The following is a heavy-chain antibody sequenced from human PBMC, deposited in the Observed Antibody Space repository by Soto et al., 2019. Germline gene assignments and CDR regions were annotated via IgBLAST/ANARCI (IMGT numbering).Heavy chain of an antibody. D-gene: IGHD3-9*01. J-gene: IGHJ6*02. V-gene: IGHV6-1*01. CDR1: GDSVSSNSAA. Sequence: SQTLSLTCAISGDSVSSNSAAWNWIRQSPSRGLEWLGRTYYRSKWYNDYAVSVKSRITINPDTSKNQFSLQLNSVTPEDTAVYYCARTRPVLDFLTGYRYYYYYGMDVWGQGTTVTVSS. CDR3: ARTRPVLDFLTGYRYYYYYGMDV. CDR2: TYYRSKWYN.